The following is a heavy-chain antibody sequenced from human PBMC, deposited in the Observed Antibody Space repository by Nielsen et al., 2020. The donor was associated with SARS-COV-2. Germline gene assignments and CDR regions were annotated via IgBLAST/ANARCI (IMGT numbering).Heavy chain of an antibody. CDR1: GGSISSYY. V-gene: IGHV4-59*08. CDR3: ARRGGNSWYFDY. J-gene: IGHJ4*02. Sequence: SETLSLTCTVSGGSISSYYWSWIRQPPGKGLEWIGYIYYSGSTNYNPSLKSRVTISVDTSKNQFSLKLSSVTAADTAVYYCARRGGNSWYFDYWGQGTLVTVSP. CDR2: IYYSGST. D-gene: IGHD6-13*01.